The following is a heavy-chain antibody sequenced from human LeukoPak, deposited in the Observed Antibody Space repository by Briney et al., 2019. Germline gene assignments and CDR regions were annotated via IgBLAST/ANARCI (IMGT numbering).Heavy chain of an antibody. CDR3: ARDCYYDSSGYWDYYFDY. CDR2: IWYDGSNK. V-gene: IGHV3-33*01. J-gene: IGHJ4*02. D-gene: IGHD3-22*01. CDR1: GFTFSRFG. Sequence: GGSLRLSCAASGFTFSRFGMHWVRQAPGKGLEWVAVIWYDGSNKYYADSVKGRFTISRDNSKNTLYLEMNSLRAEDTAVYYCARDCYYDSSGYWDYYFDYWGQGTLVSVSS.